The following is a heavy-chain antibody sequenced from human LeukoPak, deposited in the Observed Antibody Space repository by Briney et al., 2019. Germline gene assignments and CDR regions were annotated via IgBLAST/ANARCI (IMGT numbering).Heavy chain of an antibody. CDR3: ARDSRSSGYYYFDWFDP. D-gene: IGHD3-22*01. CDR2: INHSGST. CDR1: GGSFSGYY. J-gene: IGHJ5*02. V-gene: IGHV4-34*01. Sequence: PSETLSLTCAVYGGSFSGYYWSWIRQPPGKGLEWIGEINHSGSTNYNPSLKSRVTISVDTSKNQFSLKLSSVTAADTAVYYCARDSRSSGYYYFDWFDPWGQGTLVTVSS.